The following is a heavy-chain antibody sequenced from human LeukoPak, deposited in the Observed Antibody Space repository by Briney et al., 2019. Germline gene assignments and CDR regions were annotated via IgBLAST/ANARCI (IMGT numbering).Heavy chain of an antibody. Sequence: PGRSLRLSCAASGFTFSSYAMSWVRQAPGKGLEWVSAISGSGGSTYYADSVKGRFTVSRDNSKNTLYLQMNSLRAEETAIYYCAKAPVASCRGAFCYPFDCWGQGNLVTVSS. D-gene: IGHD2-15*01. CDR2: ISGSGGST. J-gene: IGHJ4*02. V-gene: IGHV3-23*01. CDR1: GFTFSSYA. CDR3: AKAPVASCRGAFCYPFDC.